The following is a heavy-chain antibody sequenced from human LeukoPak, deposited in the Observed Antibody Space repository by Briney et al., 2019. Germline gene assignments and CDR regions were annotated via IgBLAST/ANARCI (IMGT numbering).Heavy chain of an antibody. CDR3: ARERQQLGLNWFDP. Sequence: GASVKVSCKASGYTFTGYYIHWVRQAPGQGLEWMGWINPSGGSTSYVQKFQGRVTMTRDMSTSTVYMELSSLRSEDTAVYYCARERQQLGLNWFDPWGQGTLVTVSS. J-gene: IGHJ5*02. CDR2: INPSGGST. D-gene: IGHD6-13*01. V-gene: IGHV1-46*01. CDR1: GYTFTGYY.